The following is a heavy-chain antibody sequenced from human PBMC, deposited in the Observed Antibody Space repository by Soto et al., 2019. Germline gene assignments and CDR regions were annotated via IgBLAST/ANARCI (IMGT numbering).Heavy chain of an antibody. CDR1: GFTFSDFY. V-gene: IGHV3-11*01. CDR3: ATPWAFGV. CDR2: ISNSGGTI. Sequence: GSLRLSCVASGFTFSDFYMSWTRQAPGKGLEWLSYISNSGGTIYYADSVKGRFTVSRDNAKQSLYLQMNSLRAEDTAVYYCATPWAFGVWGQGTLVTVSS. J-gene: IGHJ3*01.